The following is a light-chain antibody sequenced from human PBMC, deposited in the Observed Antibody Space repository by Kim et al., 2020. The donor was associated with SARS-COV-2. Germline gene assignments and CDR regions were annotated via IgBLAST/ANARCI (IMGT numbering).Light chain of an antibody. CDR1: TLRSYY. V-gene: IGLV3-19*01. CDR3: NSRDSSGDHLGV. J-gene: IGLJ3*02. Sequence: SSELTQDPAVSVALGQTVMITCQGDTLRSYYASWYQQKPGQAPVLVIYGKNTRPLGIPDRFSGSTSGSTASLTITGAQAEDEADYYCNSRDSSGDHLGVFGGGTQLTVL. CDR2: GKN.